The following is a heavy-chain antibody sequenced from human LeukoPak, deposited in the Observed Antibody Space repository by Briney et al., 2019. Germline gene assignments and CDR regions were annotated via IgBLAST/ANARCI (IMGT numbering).Heavy chain of an antibody. Sequence: ASVKVSCKASGGTFSSYAISWVRQAPGKGLEWMGGIIPIFGTANYAQKFQGRVTITTDESTSTAYMELSSLRSEDTAVYYCARASEMATIFDYWGQGTLVTVSS. V-gene: IGHV1-69*05. CDR3: ARASEMATIFDY. CDR2: IIPIFGTA. D-gene: IGHD5-24*01. CDR1: GGTFSSYA. J-gene: IGHJ4*02.